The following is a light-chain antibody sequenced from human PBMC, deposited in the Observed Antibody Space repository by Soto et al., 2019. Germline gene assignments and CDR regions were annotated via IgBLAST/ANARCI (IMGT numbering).Light chain of an antibody. Sequence: DIVMTQSPDSLAVSLGERATINCKSSQSVLYNSNNKNYLAWYQQKPGQPPKLLIYWASTRESGVPDRFSGCGSGTDFTLTVSSLQAEDVAVYYCQHYYSLPLTFGGGTKVEIK. CDR2: WAS. V-gene: IGKV4-1*01. CDR1: QSVLYNSNNKNY. J-gene: IGKJ4*01. CDR3: QHYYSLPLT.